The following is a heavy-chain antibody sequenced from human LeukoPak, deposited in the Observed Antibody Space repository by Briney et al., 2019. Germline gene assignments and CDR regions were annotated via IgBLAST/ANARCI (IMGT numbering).Heavy chain of an antibody. CDR2: ISAYNGNT. J-gene: IGHJ6*03. CDR3: ARWDYYYYYMDV. Sequence: GASVKVSCKTSGYTFTSYDISWVRQAPGQGLEWMGWISAYNGNTNYAQKLQGRVTMTTDTSTSTAYMELRSLRSDDTAVYYCARWDYYYYYMDVWGKGTTVTVSS. V-gene: IGHV1-18*01. CDR1: GYTFTSYD.